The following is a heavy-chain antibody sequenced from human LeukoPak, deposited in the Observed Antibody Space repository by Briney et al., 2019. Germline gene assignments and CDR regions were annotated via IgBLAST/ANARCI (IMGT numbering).Heavy chain of an antibody. CDR1: GFTFSSYS. CDR2: IRSSGSNI. J-gene: IGHJ4*02. CDR3: ARDRDDGGFEY. V-gene: IGHV3-48*04. D-gene: IGHD4-23*01. Sequence: PGGSLRLSCAASGFTFSSYSMNWVRQAPGKGLEWVSYIRSSGSNIYYANSVKGRFTISRDNAKNSLSLQMNSLRVEDTAVYYCARDRDDGGFEYWGQGTLVTVSS.